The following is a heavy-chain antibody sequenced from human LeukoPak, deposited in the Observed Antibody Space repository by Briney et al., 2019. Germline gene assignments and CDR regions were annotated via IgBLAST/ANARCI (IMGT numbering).Heavy chain of an antibody. CDR3: AKDSGRGNIVVVPAAIPYCSGGSCYSGTYFDY. CDR1: GFTFADYA. CDR2: ISWNSGSI. V-gene: IGHV3-9*01. J-gene: IGHJ4*02. Sequence: PGGSLRPSCAASGFTFADYAMHWVRRAPGKGLEWGSGISWNSGSIGYADSVKGRFTISRDNAKNSLYLQMNSLRAEDTALYYCAKDSGRGNIVVVPAAIPYCSGGSCYSGTYFDYWGQGTLVTVSS. D-gene: IGHD2-2*02.